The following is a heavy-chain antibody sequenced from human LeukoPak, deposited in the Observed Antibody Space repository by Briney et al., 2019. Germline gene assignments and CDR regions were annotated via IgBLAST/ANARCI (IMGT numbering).Heavy chain of an antibody. CDR2: IYYSGST. CDR1: XGXXSSYY. Sequence: PSETLSLTCIVSXGXXSSYYWSWXRXPXXXXXXXXGNIYYSGSTNYSPSLKSRVTISVDTSKNQFSLKLSSVTAADTAVYYXARMSAGLEYFDLWGRGTLVTVSS. J-gene: IGHJ2*01. D-gene: IGHD1-1*01. V-gene: IGHV4-59*01. CDR3: ARMSAGLEYFDL.